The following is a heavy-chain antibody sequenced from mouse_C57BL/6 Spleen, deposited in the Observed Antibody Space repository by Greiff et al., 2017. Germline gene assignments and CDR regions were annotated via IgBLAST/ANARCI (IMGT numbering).Heavy chain of an antibody. CDR1: GYSFTGYY. J-gene: IGHJ4*01. CDR2: INPSTGGT. D-gene: IGHD3-2*02. CDR3: ARGQLRLYAMDY. Sequence: EVQLQQSGPELVKPGASVTISCKASGYSFTGYYMNWVKQSPEKSLEWIGEINPSTGGTTYNQKFKAKATLTVDKSSSTAYMQLKSLTSEDSAVYYCARGQLRLYAMDYWGQGTSVTVSS. V-gene: IGHV1-42*01.